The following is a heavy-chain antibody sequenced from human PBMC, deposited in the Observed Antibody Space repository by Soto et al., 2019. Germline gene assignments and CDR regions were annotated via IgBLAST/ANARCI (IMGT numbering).Heavy chain of an antibody. Sequence: PSETLSLTCTVSGDSIRTYYWSWIRQPSGKGLEWIGRTYSSGSTNYNPSLKSRVTMLVDTSKNQFSLKLSSVTAADTAVYYCARGGDSSGYYYTSDYWGPGTLVTVSS. V-gene: IGHV4-4*07. CDR2: TYSSGST. D-gene: IGHD3-22*01. CDR1: GDSIRTYY. CDR3: ARGGDSSGYYYTSDY. J-gene: IGHJ4*02.